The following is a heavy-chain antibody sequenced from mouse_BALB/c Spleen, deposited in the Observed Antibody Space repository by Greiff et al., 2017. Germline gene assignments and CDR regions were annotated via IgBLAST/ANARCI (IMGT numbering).Heavy chain of an antibody. CDR1: GFTFSSYA. Sequence: EVKLVESGGGLVKPGGSLKLSCAASGFTFSSYAMSWVRQTPEKRLEWVATISSGGSYTYYPDSVKGRFTISRDNAKNTLYLQMSSLRSEDTAMYYCARGWYGNSLFDYWGQGTTLTVSS. CDR2: ISSGGSYT. D-gene: IGHD2-10*02. J-gene: IGHJ2*01. V-gene: IGHV5-9-3*01. CDR3: ARGWYGNSLFDY.